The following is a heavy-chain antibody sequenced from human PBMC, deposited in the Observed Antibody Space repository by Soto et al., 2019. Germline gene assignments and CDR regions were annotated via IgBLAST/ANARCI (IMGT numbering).Heavy chain of an antibody. CDR2: IYYSGST. J-gene: IGHJ5*02. CDR3: ARDPRYFDWFPGFDP. Sequence: PSETLSLTCTVSGGSISSYYWSWIRQPPGKGLEWIGYIYYSGSTNYNPSLKSRVTISVDASKNQFSLKLSSVTAADTAVYYCARDPRYFDWFPGFDPWGQGTLVTVSS. V-gene: IGHV4-59*12. CDR1: GGSISSYY. D-gene: IGHD3-9*01.